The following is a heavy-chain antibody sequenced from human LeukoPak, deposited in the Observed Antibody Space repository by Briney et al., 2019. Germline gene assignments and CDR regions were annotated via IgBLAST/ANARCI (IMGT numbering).Heavy chain of an antibody. V-gene: IGHV1-69*06. J-gene: IGHJ3*02. CDR1: GGTFSSYA. D-gene: IGHD2-15*01. CDR2: IIPIFGTA. Sequence: SVKVSCKASGGTFSSYAISWVRQAPGQGLEWMGGIIPIFGTANYAQKFQGRVTITADKSTSTAYMELSSLRSEDTAVYYCARRIIGYCSGGSCYLGAFDIWGQGTMVTVSS. CDR3: ARRIIGYCSGGSCYLGAFDI.